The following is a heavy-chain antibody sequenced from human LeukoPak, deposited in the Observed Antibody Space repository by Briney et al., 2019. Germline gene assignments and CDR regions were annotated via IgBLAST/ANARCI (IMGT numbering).Heavy chain of an antibody. CDR3: ATSPVTTWWFDP. J-gene: IGHJ5*02. D-gene: IGHD4-17*01. CDR2: IYYSGST. CDR1: GGSISSYY. Sequence: SETLSLTCTVSGGSISSYYWSWIRQPPGKGLEWIGYIYYSGSTHYNPSLKSRVTISVDTSKNQFSLKLSSVTASDTAVYYCATSPVTTWWFDPWGQGTLVTVSS. V-gene: IGHV4-59*08.